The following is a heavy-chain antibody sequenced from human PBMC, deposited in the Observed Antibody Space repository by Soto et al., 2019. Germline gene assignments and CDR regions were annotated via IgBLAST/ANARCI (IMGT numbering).Heavy chain of an antibody. CDR2: INGYTGNT. Sequence: GASVKVSCKASGYTFTSNGLSWVRQAPGQGLEWMGWINGYTGNTNYAQKFQGRVTMTTDTSTNTAYLDLWTLISDDTAVYYCARSWVTGKGGIDVWGQGTTVTVSS. CDR1: GYTFTSNG. CDR3: ARSWVTGKGGIDV. V-gene: IGHV1-18*01. J-gene: IGHJ6*02. D-gene: IGHD3-16*01.